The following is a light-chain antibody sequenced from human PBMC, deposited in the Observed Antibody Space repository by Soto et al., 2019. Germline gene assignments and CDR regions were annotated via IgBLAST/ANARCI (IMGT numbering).Light chain of an antibody. Sequence: DIPLTQSPSFLSASVGGRVTITCRASQAISSHLAWYQQKPGKAPNLLIYGASTLQSGVPSRFSGSGSGTQFTLTISSLQPEDFALYYCQQYNNWPPPCTFGQGTKVEIK. J-gene: IGKJ1*01. CDR3: QQYNNWPPPCT. CDR2: GAS. CDR1: QAISSH. V-gene: IGKV1-9*01.